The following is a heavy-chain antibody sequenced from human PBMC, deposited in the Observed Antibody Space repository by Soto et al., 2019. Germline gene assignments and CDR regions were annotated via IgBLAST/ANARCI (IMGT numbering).Heavy chain of an antibody. D-gene: IGHD3-9*01. Sequence: ASVKVSCKASGYTFTGYYMHWVRQAPGQGLEWMGWINPNSGGTNYAQKFQGWVTMTRDTSISTAYMELSRLRSDDTAVYYCARVSYDILTGPSPLAYWGQGTLVTVAS. J-gene: IGHJ4*02. CDR2: INPNSGGT. V-gene: IGHV1-2*04. CDR3: ARVSYDILTGPSPLAY. CDR1: GYTFTGYY.